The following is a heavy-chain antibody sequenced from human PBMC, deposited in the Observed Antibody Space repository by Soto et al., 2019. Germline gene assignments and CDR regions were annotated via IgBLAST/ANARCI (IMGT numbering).Heavy chain of an antibody. V-gene: IGHV3-13*01. Sequence: EVQWVESGGGLAQPGGSLRLSCEASGFLFNPFDFHWDRQLNGKGLEWVSGIGTLLDVYYTDAVRGRFSISRDNAMNSFYLQMNNLRVDDTGVYFCARGRSNRFDSSPAPRFDPWGQGILVTVSS. CDR2: IGTLLDV. D-gene: IGHD2-21*01. CDR1: GFLFNPFD. CDR3: ARGRSNRFDSSPAPRFDP. J-gene: IGHJ5*02.